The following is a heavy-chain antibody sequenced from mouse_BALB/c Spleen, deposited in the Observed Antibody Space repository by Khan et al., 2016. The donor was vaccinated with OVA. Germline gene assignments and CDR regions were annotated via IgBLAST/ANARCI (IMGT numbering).Heavy chain of an antibody. CDR2: ISSDGDYT. CDR3: ARSPYGNFAY. D-gene: IGHD2-1*01. Sequence: EVELVESGGGLVKPGGSLKLSCAASGFTFSTYAMSWVRQTPEKRLEWVATISSDGDYTYFPDNVTGRFTISSDNAKNTLCLQMTSLRSEDTAMYYCARSPYGNFAYWGQGTLVTVSA. J-gene: IGHJ3*01. CDR1: GFTFSTYA. V-gene: IGHV5-9-3*01.